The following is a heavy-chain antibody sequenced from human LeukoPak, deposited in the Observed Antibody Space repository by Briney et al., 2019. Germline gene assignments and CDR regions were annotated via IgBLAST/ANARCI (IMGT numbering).Heavy chain of an antibody. Sequence: GGSLSLPCSASGFTFSSYSMIWVRQAPGRGLEWVSSISSSSSYIYYADSVKGRFTISRDNAKNSLYLQMNSLRAEDTAVYYCARGIRFLTRTGYYYMDVWGKGTTVTVSS. D-gene: IGHD3-3*01. V-gene: IGHV3-21*01. J-gene: IGHJ6*03. CDR1: GFTFSSYS. CDR3: ARGIRFLTRTGYYYMDV. CDR2: ISSSSSYI.